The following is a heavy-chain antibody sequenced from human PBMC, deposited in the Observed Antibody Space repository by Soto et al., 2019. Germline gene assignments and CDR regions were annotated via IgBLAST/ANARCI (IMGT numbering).Heavy chain of an antibody. CDR1: GGTFSSYA. CDR3: ARSPPYYYDSSGYYYGHY. J-gene: IGHJ4*02. Sequence: SVKVSCKASGGTFSSYAISWVRQAPGQGLEWMGGIIPIFGTANYAQKFQGRVTITADESTSTAYMELSSLRSEDTAVYYCARSPPYYYDSSGYYYGHYRGQGTLVTVSS. CDR2: IIPIFGTA. D-gene: IGHD3-22*01. V-gene: IGHV1-69*13.